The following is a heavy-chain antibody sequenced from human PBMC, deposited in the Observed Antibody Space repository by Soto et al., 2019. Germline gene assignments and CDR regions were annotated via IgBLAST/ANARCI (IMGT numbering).Heavy chain of an antibody. V-gene: IGHV1-2*02. CDR3: ARPSTAWYWFDP. CDR2: ISPNSGGT. Sequence: ASVKVSCKASGYSFTDYHIHWVRQAPGQGLEWMGWISPNSGGTVYAQKFQGRVTMTRDTSINTAYMELSRLTSDDTAVYYCARPSTAWYWFDPWGQGTRVTVSS. D-gene: IGHD2-2*01. CDR1: GYSFTDYH. J-gene: IGHJ5*02.